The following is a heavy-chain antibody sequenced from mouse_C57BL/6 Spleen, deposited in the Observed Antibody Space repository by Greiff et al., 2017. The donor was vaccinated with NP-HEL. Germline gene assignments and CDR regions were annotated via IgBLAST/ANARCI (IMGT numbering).Heavy chain of an antibody. CDR3: ARDYGNYCDY. D-gene: IGHD2-1*01. Sequence: EVQLMESGGGLVKPGGSLKLSCAASGFTFSDYGMHWVRQAPEKGLEWVAYISSGSSTIYYADTVKGRFTISRDNAKNTLFLQMTSLRSEDTAMYYCARDYGNYCDYWGQGTTLTVSS. CDR2: ISSGSSTI. CDR1: GFTFSDYG. V-gene: IGHV5-17*01. J-gene: IGHJ2*01.